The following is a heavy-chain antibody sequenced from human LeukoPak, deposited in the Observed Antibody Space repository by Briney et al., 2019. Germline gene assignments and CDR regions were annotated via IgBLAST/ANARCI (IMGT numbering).Heavy chain of an antibody. V-gene: IGHV3-15*01. D-gene: IGHD3-10*01. CDR2: IKSKTDGETT. Sequence: GGALRLSCAASGFTFSSYSMNWVRQAPGKGLEWIGRIKSKTDGETTNYAEPVRGRFTISRDDSKSAVYLQMNSLKIEDTAVYYCTTDLGTYYHGSQRLIPIDYWGQGTLVTVSS. CDR3: TTDLGTYYHGSQRLIPIDY. J-gene: IGHJ4*02. CDR1: GFTFSSYS.